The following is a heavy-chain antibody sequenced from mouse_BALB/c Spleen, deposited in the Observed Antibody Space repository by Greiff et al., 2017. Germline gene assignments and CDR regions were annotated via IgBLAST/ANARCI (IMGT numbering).Heavy chain of an antibody. CDR1: GFNIKDTY. V-gene: IGHV14-3*02. CDR2: IDPANGNT. CDR3: ARATPVVGDAMDY. D-gene: IGHD1-1*01. J-gene: IGHJ4*01. Sequence: EVQLQQSGAELVKPGASVKLSCTASGFNIKDTYMHWVKQRPEQGLEWIGRIDPANGNTKYDPKFQGKATITADTSSNTAYLQLSSLTSEDTAVYYCARATPVVGDAMDYWGQGTSVTVSS.